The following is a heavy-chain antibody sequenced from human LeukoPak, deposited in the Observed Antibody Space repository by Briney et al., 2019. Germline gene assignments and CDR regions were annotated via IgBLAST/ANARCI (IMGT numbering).Heavy chain of an antibody. V-gene: IGHV3-23*01. CDR2: ISGSGGST. J-gene: IGHJ3*02. Sequence: PGRSLRLSCAASGFTFSSYDMHWVRQAPGKGLEWVSAISGSGGSTYYADSVKGRFTISRDNSKNTLYLQMNSLRAEDTAVYYCAKVYDSSGYFGNDAFDIWGQGTMVTVSS. CDR1: GFTFSSYD. D-gene: IGHD3-22*01. CDR3: AKVYDSSGYFGNDAFDI.